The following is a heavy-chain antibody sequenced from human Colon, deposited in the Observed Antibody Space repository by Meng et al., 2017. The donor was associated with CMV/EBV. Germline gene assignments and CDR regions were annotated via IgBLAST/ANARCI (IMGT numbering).Heavy chain of an antibody. D-gene: IGHD5-18*01. CDR2: IYSGGST. Sequence: GESLKISCAASGISVGSTYMTWVRQAPGKGLEWVSIIYSGGSTAYADSVKGRFTISRDTSKNTVHLQMSSLSAEDTGVYYCVRDTAGAGMDIWGQGTTVTVLL. CDR1: GISVGSTY. V-gene: IGHV3-53*01. CDR3: VRDTAGAGMDI. J-gene: IGHJ6*02.